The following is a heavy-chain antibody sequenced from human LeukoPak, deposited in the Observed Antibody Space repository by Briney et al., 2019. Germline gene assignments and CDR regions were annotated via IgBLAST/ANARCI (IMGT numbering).Heavy chain of an antibody. CDR2: IIPIFGTA. J-gene: IGHJ3*02. V-gene: IGHV1-69*05. CDR3: AREVAGAFDI. Sequence: GASVKVSCKASGGTFSSYAISWVRQAPGQGLEWMGGIIPIFGTANYAQKLQGRVTMTTDTFTSTAYMELRSLRSDDTAVYYCAREVAGAFDIWGQGTMVTVSS. CDR1: GGTFSSYA.